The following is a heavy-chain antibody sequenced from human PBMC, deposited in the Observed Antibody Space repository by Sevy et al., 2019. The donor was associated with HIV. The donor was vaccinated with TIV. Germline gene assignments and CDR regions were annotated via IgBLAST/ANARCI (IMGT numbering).Heavy chain of an antibody. V-gene: IGHV7-4-1*02. CDR2: INTNTGNP. CDR3: ARELGPFGY. J-gene: IGHJ4*02. Sequence: ASVKVSCKASGYNFRSYNMNWVRQAPGQGLEWMGWINTNTGNPTYVQGFTGRFVFSLDTSVSTAYLEISSLKAEDTAVYYCARELGPFGYWGQGTRVTVSS. CDR1: GYNFRSYN. D-gene: IGHD3-16*01.